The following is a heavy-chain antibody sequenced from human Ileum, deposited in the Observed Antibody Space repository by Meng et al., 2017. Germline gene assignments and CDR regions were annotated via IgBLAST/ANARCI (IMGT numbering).Heavy chain of an antibody. CDR3: ARHIAVSGTRGFDS. CDR2: MYPSGTT. J-gene: IGHJ4*02. Sequence: QGRRQASGAGLVRPSETLSLTCAGSGASISSGHWWSWVRQPPVKGLEWIGEMYPSGTTNYNPSLKSRVTISMDTSKNQLSLKLSSVTAADTAVYYCARHIAVSGTRGFDSWGQGTLVTVSS. V-gene: IGHV4-4*02. D-gene: IGHD6-19*01. CDR1: GASISSGHW.